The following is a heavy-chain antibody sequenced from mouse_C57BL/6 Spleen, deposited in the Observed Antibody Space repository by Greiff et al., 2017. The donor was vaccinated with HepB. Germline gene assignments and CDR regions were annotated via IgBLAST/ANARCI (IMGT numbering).Heavy chain of an antibody. Sequence: EVKLVESGGDLVKPGGSLKLSCAASGFTFSSYGMSWVRQTPDKRLEWVATISSGGSYTYYPDSVKGRFTISRDNAKNTLYLQMSSLKSEDTAMYYCAGLWLRRGDYWGQGTSVTVSS. CDR3: AGLWLRRGDY. D-gene: IGHD2-2*01. CDR2: ISSGGSYT. CDR1: GFTFSSYG. V-gene: IGHV5-6*01. J-gene: IGHJ4*01.